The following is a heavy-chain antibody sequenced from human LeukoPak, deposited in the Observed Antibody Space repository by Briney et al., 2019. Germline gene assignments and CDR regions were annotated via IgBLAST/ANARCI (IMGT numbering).Heavy chain of an antibody. CDR3: ARIHFGGYHYYYMDV. V-gene: IGHV4-39*01. Sequence: SETLALACTVSVGSISSSSYYWGWIRQPPGKVLEWVGSISYIGSTYYNTSLESRVTISVDTSKNQFSLKLTSVTAADTTVYYCARIHFGGYHYYYMDVWGNGTTVTVSS. J-gene: IGHJ6*03. D-gene: IGHD3-16*01. CDR1: VGSISSSSYY. CDR2: ISYIGST.